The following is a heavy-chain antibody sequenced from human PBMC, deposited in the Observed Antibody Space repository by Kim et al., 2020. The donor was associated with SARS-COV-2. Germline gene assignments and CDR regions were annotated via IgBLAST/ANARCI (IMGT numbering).Heavy chain of an antibody. CDR3: AKCPGAVAAGNYYGDY. D-gene: IGHD6-13*01. Sequence: GGSLRLSCAASGFTFSSYAMSWVRQAPGKGLEWVSAISGSGGSTYYADSVKGRFTISRDNSKNSLYLQMNSLRAEDTAVYYCAKCPGAVAAGNYYGDYWGQEPLLTVSA. J-gene: IGHJ4*01. V-gene: IGHV3-23*01. CDR1: GFTFSSYA. CDR2: ISGSGGST.